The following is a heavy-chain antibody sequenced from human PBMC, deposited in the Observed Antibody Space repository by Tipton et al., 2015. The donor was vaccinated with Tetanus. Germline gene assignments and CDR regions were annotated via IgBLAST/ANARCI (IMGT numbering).Heavy chain of an antibody. Sequence: SLRLSCAASGFIFSSYGIHWVRQAPGKGLEWVAVSWYDGTDKYYADSVNGRFTISRDNSKNTLYLQMNSLRAEDTALYYCAREADCSGGSCFPGDFDPWGQGTQVTFSS. D-gene: IGHD2-15*01. J-gene: IGHJ5*02. CDR1: GFIFSSYG. CDR3: AREADCSGGSCFPGDFDP. V-gene: IGHV3-33*01. CDR2: SWYDGTDK.